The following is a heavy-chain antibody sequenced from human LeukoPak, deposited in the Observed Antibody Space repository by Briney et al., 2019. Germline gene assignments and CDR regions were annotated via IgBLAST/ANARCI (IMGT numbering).Heavy chain of an antibody. D-gene: IGHD4-23*01. CDR2: IKEDGSEI. J-gene: IGHJ4*02. CDR1: GFTFSNYY. Sequence: HPGGSLRLSCAASGFTFSNYYMNWVRQAPGKGLEWVANIKEDGSEIYYVDVVKGRFTISRDNANNSLYLQMNSLRAEDTAIYYCATHMATVTTVVGYFDYWGQGTPVTVSS. CDR3: ATHMATVTTVVGYFDY. V-gene: IGHV3-7*03.